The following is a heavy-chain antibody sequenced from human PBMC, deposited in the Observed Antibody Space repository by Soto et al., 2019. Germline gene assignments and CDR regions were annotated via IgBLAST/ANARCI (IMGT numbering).Heavy chain of an antibody. CDR1: GFNFSTYS. D-gene: IGHD3-3*01. CDR2: ITSSSTYI. CDR3: ARDRGIFGVGDYYYYMDV. Sequence: EVQLVESGGGLVKPGGSLRLSCAASGFNFSTYSMNWVRQAPGKGLEWVSSITSSSTYIYYSDSVKGRVTISRDNAKNSLYLQMNSLRAEDTAVYYCARDRGIFGVGDYYYYMDVWGKGTTVTVSS. J-gene: IGHJ6*03. V-gene: IGHV3-21*01.